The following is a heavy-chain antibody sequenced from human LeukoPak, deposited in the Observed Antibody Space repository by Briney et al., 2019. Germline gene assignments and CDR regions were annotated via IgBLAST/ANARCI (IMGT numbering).Heavy chain of an antibody. Sequence: SETLSLTCTASGGSISSYYWNWIRQPPGKGLEWIGYIYYSGSTNYNPSLKSRVTISVDTSKNQFSLKLSSVTAADTAVYYCAGNSGWYPYYFDQWGQGTLVTVSS. V-gene: IGHV4-59*01. J-gene: IGHJ4*02. CDR3: AGNSGWYPYYFDQ. D-gene: IGHD6-19*01. CDR2: IYYSGST. CDR1: GGSISSYY.